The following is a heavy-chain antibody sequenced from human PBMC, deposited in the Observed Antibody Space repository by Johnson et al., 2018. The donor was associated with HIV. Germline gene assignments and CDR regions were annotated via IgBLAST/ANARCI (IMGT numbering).Heavy chain of an antibody. CDR2: ISSDVSNK. V-gene: IGHV3-30-3*01. CDR1: GFTFSSFA. Sequence: QEKLVESGGGVVQPGRSLRLSCAASGFTFSSFAMHWVRQAPGKGLEWVAVISSDVSNKYYADSVKGRFTISRDNSKNTLYLQMNSLSAEDTAVYYCAREPGIAVAGTDAFEIWGQGTMVTVSS. D-gene: IGHD6-19*01. CDR3: AREPGIAVAGTDAFEI. J-gene: IGHJ3*02.